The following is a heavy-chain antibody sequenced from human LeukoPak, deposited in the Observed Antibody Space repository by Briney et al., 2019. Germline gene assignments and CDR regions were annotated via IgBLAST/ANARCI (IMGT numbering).Heavy chain of an antibody. V-gene: IGHV4-61*02. CDR1: GGSIRSGSYY. CDR2: IYTSGST. Sequence: TSETLSLTCTVSGGSIRSGSYYWSWIRQPAGKGLEWIGRIYTSGSTNYNPSLQSRVTISVDTSKNQFSLKLSSVTAADTAVYYCARRGGLYYYDSSGYRRNWFDPWGQGTLVTVSS. CDR3: ARRGGLYYYDSSGYRRNWFDP. J-gene: IGHJ5*02. D-gene: IGHD3-22*01.